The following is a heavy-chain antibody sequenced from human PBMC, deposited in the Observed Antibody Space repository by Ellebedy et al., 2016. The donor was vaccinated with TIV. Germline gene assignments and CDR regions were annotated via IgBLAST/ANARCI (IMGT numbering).Heavy chain of an antibody. J-gene: IGHJ4*02. CDR3: ARDFHRIYGDYVDY. Sequence: GESLKISCAASGFTFSSYAMSWVRQAPGKGLEWVSTISTSGGSTYYAASVKGRFTISRDNSKNTLYLQMNSLRAEDTAVYYCARDFHRIYGDYVDYWGQGTLVTVSS. CDR1: GFTFSSYA. V-gene: IGHV3-23*01. CDR2: ISTSGGST. D-gene: IGHD4-17*01.